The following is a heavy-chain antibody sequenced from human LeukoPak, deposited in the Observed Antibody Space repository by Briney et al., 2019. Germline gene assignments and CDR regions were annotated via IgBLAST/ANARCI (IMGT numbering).Heavy chain of an antibody. CDR2: ISYDGSNK. V-gene: IGHV3-30*18. CDR3: AKDSSSWYAEPHY. Sequence: GGSLRLSCAASGFTFSSYGMHWVRQAPGKGLEWVAVISYDGSNKYYADSVKGRFTISRDNSKNTLYLQMNSLRAEDTAVYYCAKDSSSWYAEPHYWGQGTLVTVSS. CDR1: GFTFSSYG. D-gene: IGHD6-13*01. J-gene: IGHJ4*02.